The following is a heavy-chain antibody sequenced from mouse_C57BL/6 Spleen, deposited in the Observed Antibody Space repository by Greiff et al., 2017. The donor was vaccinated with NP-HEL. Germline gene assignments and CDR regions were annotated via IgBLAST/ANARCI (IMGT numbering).Heavy chain of an antibody. Sequence: QVQLQQPGAELVKPGASVKLSCKASGYTFTSYWMQWVKQRPGQGLEWIGEIDPSDSYTNYNQKFKGKATLTVDTSSSTAYMQLSSLTSEDSAVYYCARGHGNFAFDVWGTGTTVTVSS. CDR2: IDPSDSYT. D-gene: IGHD2-1*01. J-gene: IGHJ1*03. CDR3: ARGHGNFAFDV. CDR1: GYTFTSYW. V-gene: IGHV1-50*01.